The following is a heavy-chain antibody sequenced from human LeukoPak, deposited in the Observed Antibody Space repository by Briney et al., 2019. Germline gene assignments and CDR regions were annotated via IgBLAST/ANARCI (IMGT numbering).Heavy chain of an antibody. J-gene: IGHJ3*02. V-gene: IGHV4-38-2*02. Sequence: SETLSLTCTVSDYSISSGYYWGWIRQPPGKGLDWIGSIYYSGNTYYNPSLKSRVSMSVDTSKNQFSLKLSSVTAADTAVYYRARDRASGRAFDIWGQGTTVTVSS. CDR2: IYYSGNT. D-gene: IGHD1-14*01. CDR1: DYSISSGYY. CDR3: ARDRASGRAFDI.